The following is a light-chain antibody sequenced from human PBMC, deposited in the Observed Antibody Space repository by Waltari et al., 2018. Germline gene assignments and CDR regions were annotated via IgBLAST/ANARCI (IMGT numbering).Light chain of an antibody. CDR2: WAS. V-gene: IGKV4-1*01. CDR3: QQYYTLPRT. Sequence: DIVMTQSPDSLAVSLGERATINCNSSQSLLYRSNNKQYLAWYQQKPGQPPKLLIYWASTRESGVPDRFSGSGSGTDFTLTINSLQADDVAVYYCQQYYTLPRTFGQGTKVEIE. J-gene: IGKJ1*01. CDR1: QSLLYRSNNKQY.